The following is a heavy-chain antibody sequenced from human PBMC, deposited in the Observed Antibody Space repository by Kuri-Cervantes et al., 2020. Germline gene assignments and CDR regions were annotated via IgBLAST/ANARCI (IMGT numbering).Heavy chain of an antibody. D-gene: IGHD3-10*01. CDR2: ISAYNGNT. J-gene: IGHJ4*02. Sequence: ASVKVSCKASGYTFTSYGISWVRQAPGQGLEWMGWISAYNGNTNYAQKLQGRVTMTTDTPTSTAYMELRSLRSDDTAVYYCARVFSSGRAWYETHQPEYFDYWGQGTLVTVSS. CDR3: ARVFSSGRAWYETHQPEYFDY. CDR1: GYTFTSYG. V-gene: IGHV1-18*01.